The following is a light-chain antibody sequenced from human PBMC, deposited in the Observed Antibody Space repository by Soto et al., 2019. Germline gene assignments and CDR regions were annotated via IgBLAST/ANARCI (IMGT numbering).Light chain of an antibody. CDR2: DAS. V-gene: IGKV1-9*01. J-gene: IGKJ4*01. CDR3: QQLSRYPST. CDR1: DDITNY. Sequence: IQLTQSPSSLSASVVDRFTFTWLASDDITNYLAWYQQKAGKAPKLLIYDASTLYSGVPSRFSGSGSGTDFTLTISGLQPEDFATYYCQQLSRYPSTFGGGTKVDI.